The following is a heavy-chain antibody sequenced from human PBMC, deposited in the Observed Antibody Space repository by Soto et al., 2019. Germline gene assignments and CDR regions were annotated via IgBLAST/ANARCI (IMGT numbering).Heavy chain of an antibody. V-gene: IGHV3-21*01. CDR1: GFTFSSYS. Sequence: EVQLVESGGGLVKPGGSLRLSCAASGFTFSSYSMNWVRQAPGKGLEWVSSISSSSSYIYYADSVKGRFTISRDNAKNSLYLQMNSLRAEDTAVYYCARGPRECSGGSCYSGFDPWGQGTLVTVSS. D-gene: IGHD2-15*01. CDR3: ARGPRECSGGSCYSGFDP. J-gene: IGHJ5*02. CDR2: ISSSSSYI.